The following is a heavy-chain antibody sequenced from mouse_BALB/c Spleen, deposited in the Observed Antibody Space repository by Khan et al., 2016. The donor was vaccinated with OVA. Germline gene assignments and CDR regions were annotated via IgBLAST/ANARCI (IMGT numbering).Heavy chain of an antibody. Sequence: QVQLQQSGPELVKPGASVKMSCKASGYTFTDYVMNWVKQRNGQGLEWIGQIYPGSDSTNYNEKFKGKATLTTDRSSNTAYMQLSNLTSEDSAVYFCARAGWDVFAYWGQGTLVTVSA. CDR3: ARAGWDVFAY. CDR1: GYTFTDYV. CDR2: IYPGSDST. V-gene: IGHV1-77*01. J-gene: IGHJ3*01. D-gene: IGHD4-1*01.